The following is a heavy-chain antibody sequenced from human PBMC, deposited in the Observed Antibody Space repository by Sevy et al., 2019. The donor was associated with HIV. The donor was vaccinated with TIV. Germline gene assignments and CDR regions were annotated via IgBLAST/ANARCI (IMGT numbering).Heavy chain of an antibody. CDR3: AKDRGGDGTVTAPPYYYYGMDV. D-gene: IGHD4-17*01. V-gene: IGHV3-30*18. CDR2: ISYDGSNK. J-gene: IGHJ6*02. CDR1: GFTFSSYG. Sequence: GGSLRLSCAASGFTFSSYGMHWVRQAPGKGLEWVAVISYDGSNKYYEDSVKGRFTISRDNSKNTLYLQMNSLRAEDTAVYYCAKDRGGDGTVTAPPYYYYGMDVWGQGTTVTVSS.